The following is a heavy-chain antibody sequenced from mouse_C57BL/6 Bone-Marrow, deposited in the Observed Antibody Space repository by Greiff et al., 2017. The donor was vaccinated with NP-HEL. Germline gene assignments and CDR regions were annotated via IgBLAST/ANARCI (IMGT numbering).Heavy chain of an antibody. CDR3: AFHDYSFAY. D-gene: IGHD2-4*01. Sequence: QVQLKESGPGLVQPSQSLSITCTASGFSLTSYGVHWVRQSPGKGLEWLGVIWSGGSTDYNAAFISRLSISKDNSKSQVFFKMNSLQADDTAIYYCAFHDYSFAYWGQGTLVTVSA. CDR2: IWSGGST. V-gene: IGHV2-2*01. J-gene: IGHJ3*01. CDR1: GFSLTSYG.